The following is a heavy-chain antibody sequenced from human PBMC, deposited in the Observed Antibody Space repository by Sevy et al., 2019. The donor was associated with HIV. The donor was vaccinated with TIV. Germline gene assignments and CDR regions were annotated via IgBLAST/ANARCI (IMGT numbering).Heavy chain of an antibody. CDR3: VRLGGRSSFAFDL. V-gene: IGHV3-73*01. CDR1: GFTFSGSP. CDR2: IKTKTDNYAT. D-gene: IGHD6-6*01. Sequence: GGSLRLSCAASGFTFSGSPMHWVRQASGKGLEWIGRIKTKTDNYATAYAASVKGRFTVSRDDSKNTAFRQMNSLKTEDTAVYYCVRLGGRSSFAFDLWGQGTMVTVSS. J-gene: IGHJ3*01.